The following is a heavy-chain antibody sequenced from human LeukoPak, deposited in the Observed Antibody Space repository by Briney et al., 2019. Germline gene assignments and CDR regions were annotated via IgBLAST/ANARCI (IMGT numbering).Heavy chain of an antibody. D-gene: IGHD4-17*01. CDR3: AKDAMATVTYFDY. CDR1: GFTLNSYA. J-gene: IGHJ4*02. V-gene: IGHV3-23*01. CDR2: LSGSGGDT. Sequence: GGSLRLSCATSGFTLNSYAMSWVRQAPGKGVKRVSGLSGSGGDTDYADSVKGRFTISRDNSRNTLYLQMNSLRSEDTAVYYCAKDAMATVTYFDYWGQGSLVAVSS.